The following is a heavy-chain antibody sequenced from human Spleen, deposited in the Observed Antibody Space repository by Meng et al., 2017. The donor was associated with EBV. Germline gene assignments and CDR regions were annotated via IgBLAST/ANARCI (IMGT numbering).Heavy chain of an antibody. V-gene: IGHV1-69*01. CDR3: ASESGRGFTPDY. J-gene: IGHJ4*02. D-gene: IGHD2-15*01. CDR2: LIPVVDAP. Sequence: QVQLVQSGAEVKKPGSSVKVSCKISGGTFSDNAITWVRQGPGQGLEWMGGLIPVVDAPHYARKFQDRVSIFADESTSAHYMELSSLRSDDTAVYYCASESGRGFTPDYWGQGTLVTVSS. CDR1: GGTFSDNA.